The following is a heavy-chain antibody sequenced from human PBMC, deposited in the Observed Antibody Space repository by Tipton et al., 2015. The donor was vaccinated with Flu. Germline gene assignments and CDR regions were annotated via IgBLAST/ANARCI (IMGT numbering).Heavy chain of an antibody. CDR1: GDSMRSYY. J-gene: IGHJ5*02. D-gene: IGHD3-10*01. CDR2: IYYNGST. V-gene: IGHV4-59*01. CDR3: ARNVSGSWFDA. Sequence: TLSLTCSVSGDSMRSYYWSWIRQPPGKGLEWIGNIYYNGSTDYNPSLNSRVTISVDMSKNQFSLKLTSVTAADTAVYYCARNVSGSWFDAWGQGSLVIVSS.